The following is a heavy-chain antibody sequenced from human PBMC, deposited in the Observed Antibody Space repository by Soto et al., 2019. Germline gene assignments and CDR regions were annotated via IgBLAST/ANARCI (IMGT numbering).Heavy chain of an antibody. Sequence: GESLKISCKGSGYSSTSYWIGWVRQMPGKGLEWMGIIYPGDSDTRYSPSFQGQVTISADKSISTAYLQWSSLKASDTAMYYCARRNAAMTHAFDIWGQGTMVTVSS. CDR1: GYSSTSYW. CDR2: IYPGDSDT. J-gene: IGHJ3*02. V-gene: IGHV5-51*01. D-gene: IGHD2-2*01. CDR3: ARRNAAMTHAFDI.